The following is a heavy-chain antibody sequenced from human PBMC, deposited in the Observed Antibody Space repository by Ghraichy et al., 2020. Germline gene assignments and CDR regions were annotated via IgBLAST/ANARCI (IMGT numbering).Heavy chain of an antibody. CDR3: VKEGENYGSGSSDF. D-gene: IGHD3-10*01. V-gene: IGHV3-64D*09. Sequence: GGSLRLSCSASGFTLRNYVMYWVRQAPGKGLEYVSSISTNGGRSYYADSVKGRFTISRDNSKSTLDLQMSSLRAEDTAVYYCVKEGENYGSGSSDFWGQGTLVTVSS. CDR2: ISTNGGRS. CDR1: GFTLRNYV. J-gene: IGHJ4*02.